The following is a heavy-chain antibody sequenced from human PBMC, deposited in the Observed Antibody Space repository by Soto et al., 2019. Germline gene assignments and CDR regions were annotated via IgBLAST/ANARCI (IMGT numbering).Heavy chain of an antibody. CDR2: IYYSGST. D-gene: IGHD2-21*01. CDR1: GGSISSSSYY. J-gene: IGHJ4*02. CDR3: ARHLKGLSGDSPIDY. V-gene: IGHV4-39*01. Sequence: QLQLQESGPGLVKPSETLSLTCTVSGGSISSSSYYWGWIRQPPGKGLEWIGSIYYSGSTYYNPSLKSRVTISVDTSKNQFSLKLSSVTAADTAVCYCARHLKGLSGDSPIDYWGQGTLVTVSS.